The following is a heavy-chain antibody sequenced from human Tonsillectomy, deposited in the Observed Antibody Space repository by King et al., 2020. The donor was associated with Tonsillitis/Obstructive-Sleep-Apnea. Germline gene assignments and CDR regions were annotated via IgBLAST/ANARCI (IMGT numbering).Heavy chain of an antibody. J-gene: IGHJ3*02. CDR1: GGSMSNHY. CDR2: IYDSGST. V-gene: IGHV4-59*11. CDR3: ARDVEWVVRGASDI. Sequence: VQLQESGPGLVKPSETLSLKCTVSGGSMSNHYWSWMRQTPGKGLEWIAYIYDSGSTDYNPSLKSRVTISVDTSKNQLSLKMSSVTEADTGVYYCARDVEWVVRGASDIGGQGTMVTVSS. D-gene: IGHD6-19*01.